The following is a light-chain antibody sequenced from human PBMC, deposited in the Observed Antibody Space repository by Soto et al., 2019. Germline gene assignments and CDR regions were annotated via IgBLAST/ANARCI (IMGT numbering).Light chain of an antibody. CDR1: QSVSTN. J-gene: IGKJ5*01. Sequence: ESVMTQSPAILSVSPGWRATLSCMASQSVSTNLAWFQQKPGQTPRLLFNGASTRATGIPARFSGSGSGTDFTLTISSLEPEDFAVYYCQQRRNWPPTTFGQGTRLEIK. CDR2: GAS. CDR3: QQRRNWPPTT. V-gene: IGKV3-11*01.